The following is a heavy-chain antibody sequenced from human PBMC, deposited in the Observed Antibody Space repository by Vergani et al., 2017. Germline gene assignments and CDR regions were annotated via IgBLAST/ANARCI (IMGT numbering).Heavy chain of an antibody. J-gene: IGHJ6*03. CDR3: TTRTMWSPAAIGYYYYYMDV. Sequence: EVQLVESGGGLVKPGGSLRLSCAASGFTFSNAWMSWVRQAPGKGLEWVGRIKSKTDGGTTDYAAPVKGRFTISRDDSKNTLYLQMNSLKTEDTAVYYCTTRTMWSPAAIGYYYYYMDVWGKGTTVTVSS. CDR1: GFTFSNAW. V-gene: IGHV3-15*01. D-gene: IGHD2-2*02. CDR2: IKSKTDGGTT.